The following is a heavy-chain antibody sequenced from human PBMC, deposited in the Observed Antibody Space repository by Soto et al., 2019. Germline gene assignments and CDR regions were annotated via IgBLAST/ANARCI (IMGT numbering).Heavy chain of an antibody. CDR3: TRQLPGKLDV. J-gene: IGHJ6*02. Sequence: GESLKICCNGSGNIFTDSLITWVRQMPGKGLEWMGRIDPRDSHTYYSPSLQGHVTRSADKSISTAYLQWSSLQASDTAIYFCTRQLPGKLDVWGQGTTVTDSS. V-gene: IGHV5-10-1*01. CDR2: IDPRDSHT. CDR1: GNIFTDSL. D-gene: IGHD2-2*01.